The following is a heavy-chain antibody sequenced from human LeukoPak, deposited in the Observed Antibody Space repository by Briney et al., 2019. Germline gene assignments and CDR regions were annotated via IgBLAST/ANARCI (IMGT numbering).Heavy chain of an antibody. CDR2: VYYSGST. D-gene: IGHD3-3*01. CDR1: GGSISTYY. CDR3: ARAILSGYPDS. Sequence: SETLSLTCSVSGGSISTYYWTWIRQPPGKGLEWIGYVYYSGSTNYNPSLKSRVTISLDTSKNQFSLKLSSVTAADTAVYYCARAILSGYPDSWGQGTLVIVFS. J-gene: IGHJ4*02. V-gene: IGHV4-59*01.